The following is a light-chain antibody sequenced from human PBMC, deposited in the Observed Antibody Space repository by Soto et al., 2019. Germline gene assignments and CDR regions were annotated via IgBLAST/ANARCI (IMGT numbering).Light chain of an antibody. J-gene: IGLJ1*01. CDR3: CSYAGGNTFV. CDR2: EGT. V-gene: IGLV2-23*03. CDR1: SSDVGNYNL. Sequence: SVLTQSASVSGSPVQSITISCTGTSSDVGNYNLVSWYQQHPGKAPKLMIYEGTKRPSGVSNRFSGSKSGNTASLTISGLQAEDEADYYCCSYAGGNTFVFGTGTKVTVL.